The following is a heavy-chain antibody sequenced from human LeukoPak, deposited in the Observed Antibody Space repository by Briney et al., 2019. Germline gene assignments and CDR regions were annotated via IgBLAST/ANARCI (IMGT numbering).Heavy chain of an antibody. CDR2: IYSGGGT. J-gene: IGHJ6*02. CDR3: ARSYSNHLFGMDV. D-gene: IGHD4-11*01. V-gene: IGHV3-66*01. Sequence: GGSLRLSCVASGFIVSSYYMTWVRQAPGKGLEWVSVIYSGGGTYYADSVKGRVAISRDNSKNTVFLQMSSVRAEDTAVYYCARSYSNHLFGMDVWGQGTTVTVTS. CDR1: GFIVSSYY.